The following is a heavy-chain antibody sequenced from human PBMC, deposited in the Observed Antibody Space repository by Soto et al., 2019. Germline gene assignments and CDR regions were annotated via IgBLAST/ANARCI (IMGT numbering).Heavy chain of an antibody. CDR1: GFSLSTSGVG. J-gene: IGHJ4*02. Sequence: SGPTLVNPTHTLTLTCTFSGFSLSTSGVGVGWIRQPPGKALEWLALIYWNDDKRYSPSLKSRLTITKDTSKNQVVLTMTKMDPEDTATYYCAHRGYYDSSGYYLVDYWGQGTLVTVSS. CDR2: IYWNDDK. V-gene: IGHV2-5*01. CDR3: AHRGYYDSSGYYLVDY. D-gene: IGHD3-22*01.